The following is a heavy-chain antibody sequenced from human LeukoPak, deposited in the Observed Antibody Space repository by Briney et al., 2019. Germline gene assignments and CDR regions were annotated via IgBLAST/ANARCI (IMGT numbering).Heavy chain of an antibody. D-gene: IGHD3-9*01. CDR3: ARGERYFDWLLGGFDY. V-gene: IGHV4-59*06. Sequence: SETLSLTCTVSGGSISSYYWSWIRQHPGKGLEWIGYIYYSGSTYYNPSLKSRVTISVDTSKNQFSLKLSSVTAADTAVYYCARGERYFDWLLGGFDYWGQGTLVTVSS. J-gene: IGHJ4*02. CDR1: GGSISSYY. CDR2: IYYSGST.